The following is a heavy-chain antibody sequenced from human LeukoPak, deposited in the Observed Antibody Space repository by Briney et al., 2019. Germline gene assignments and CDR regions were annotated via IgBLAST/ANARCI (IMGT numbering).Heavy chain of an antibody. V-gene: IGHV3-23*01. Sequence: GGSLRLSCAASGFTFSSYAMSWVRQGPGKGLEWVSAISGSGGSTYYADSVKGGFTISRDNSKNTLYLQMNSLRAEDTAVYYCAKDPGFFLAAAGPFDYWGQGTLVTVSS. J-gene: IGHJ4*02. D-gene: IGHD6-13*01. CDR2: ISGSGGST. CDR3: AKDPGFFLAAAGPFDY. CDR1: GFTFSSYA.